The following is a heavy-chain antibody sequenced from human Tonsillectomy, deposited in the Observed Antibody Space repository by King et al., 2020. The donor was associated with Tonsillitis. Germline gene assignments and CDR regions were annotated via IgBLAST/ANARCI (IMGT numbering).Heavy chain of an antibody. Sequence: QLQESGPGLVKPSETLSLTCTVSGGSISSYYWSWIRQPPGKGLEWIGYIYYSGSTNYNPSLKSRVTISVDTSKNQFSLKLSSVTAADTAVYYSARGGSGYYYYFDYWGQGTLVTVSS. V-gene: IGHV4-59*01. CDR3: ARGGSGYYYYFDY. CDR1: GGSISSYY. CDR2: IYYSGST. D-gene: IGHD3-22*01. J-gene: IGHJ4*02.